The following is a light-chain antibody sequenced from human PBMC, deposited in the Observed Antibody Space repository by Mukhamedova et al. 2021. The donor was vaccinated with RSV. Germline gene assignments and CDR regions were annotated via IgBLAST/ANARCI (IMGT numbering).Light chain of an antibody. CDR3: QQYGSSPQYP. V-gene: IGKV3-20*01. Sequence: GERATLSCRASQSVSSSYLAWYQQKPGQAPRLLIYGASSRATGIPDRFSGSGSGTDFTLTISRLEPEDFAVYYCQQYGSSPQYPFG. CDR2: GAS. J-gene: IGKJ2*01. CDR1: QSVSSSY.